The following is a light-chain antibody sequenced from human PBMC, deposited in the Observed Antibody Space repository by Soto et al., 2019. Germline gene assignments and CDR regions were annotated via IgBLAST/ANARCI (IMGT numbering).Light chain of an antibody. V-gene: IGKV3-15*01. CDR3: QQYTTWPYT. J-gene: IGKJ2*01. CDR1: QSVSSN. CDR2: GAS. Sequence: EIVMTQSPATLAVSPGERAALSCRASQSVSSNFAWYQQKPGQAPRLLIYGASSRATGTPARFSGSGSGTEFTLTISSLQSEDFAVYYCQQYTTWPYTFGLGTKLE.